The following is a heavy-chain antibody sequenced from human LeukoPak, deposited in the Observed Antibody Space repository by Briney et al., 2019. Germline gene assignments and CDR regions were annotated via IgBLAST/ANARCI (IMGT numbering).Heavy chain of an antibody. CDR2: INHSGST. Sequence: SETLSLTCAVYGGSFSGYYWSWIRQPPGKGLEWIGEINHSGSTNYNPSLKSRVTISVDTSKNQFSLKLSSVTAADTAVYYCARASSPPRYSSGWYHRRGRFDYWGQGTLVTVSS. CDR1: GGSFSGYY. J-gene: IGHJ4*02. CDR3: ARASSPPRYSSGWYHRRGRFDY. D-gene: IGHD6-13*01. V-gene: IGHV4-34*01.